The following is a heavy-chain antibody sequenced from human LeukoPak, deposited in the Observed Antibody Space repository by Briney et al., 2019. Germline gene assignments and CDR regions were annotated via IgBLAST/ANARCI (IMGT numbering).Heavy chain of an antibody. CDR2: IWYDGSNK. D-gene: IGHD1-26*01. J-gene: IGHJ4*02. CDR1: GFTLSSYG. CDR3: AKDPRWDTNYYFDY. V-gene: IGHV3-33*06. Sequence: PARSLRLACAASGFTLSSYGMDWVRQAPGKGLEWVAVIWYDGSNKYYADSVKGRFTISRDNSKNTLYLQMNSLRAEDTAVYYCAKDPRWDTNYYFDYWGQGTLVTVSS.